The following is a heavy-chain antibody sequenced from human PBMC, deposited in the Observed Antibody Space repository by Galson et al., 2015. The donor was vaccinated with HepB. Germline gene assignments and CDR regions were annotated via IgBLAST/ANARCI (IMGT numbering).Heavy chain of an antibody. CDR3: ARYGVAGYFFEY. Sequence: PALVKPTQTLTLTCTFSGFSLTTSGMRVSWIRQPPGKALEWLARIGWDDDKIYSTSLKTRLTISKDTSKNQVVLTMTNMDPVDTATYYCARYGVAGYFFEYWGRGTLVTVSS. V-gene: IGHV2-70*04. CDR2: IGWDDDK. CDR1: GFSLTTSGMR. J-gene: IGHJ4*02. D-gene: IGHD2-15*01.